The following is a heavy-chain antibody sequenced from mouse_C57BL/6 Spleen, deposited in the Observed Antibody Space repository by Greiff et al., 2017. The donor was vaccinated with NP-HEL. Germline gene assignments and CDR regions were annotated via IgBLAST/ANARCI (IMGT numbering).Heavy chain of an antibody. J-gene: IGHJ4*01. CDR2: IYPGNGDT. D-gene: IGHD4-1*01. Sequence: LQQSGAELVRPGASVKMSCKASGYTFTSYNMHWVKQTPRQGLEWIGAIYPGNGDTSYNQKFKGKATLTVDKSSSTAYMQLSSLTSEDSAVYICARERGTGTDYYAMDYWGQGTSVTVSS. V-gene: IGHV1-12*01. CDR1: GYTFTSYN. CDR3: ARERGTGTDYYAMDY.